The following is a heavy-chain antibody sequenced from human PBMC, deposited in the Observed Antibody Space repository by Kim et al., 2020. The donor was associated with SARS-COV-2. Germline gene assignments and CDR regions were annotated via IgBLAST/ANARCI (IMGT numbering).Heavy chain of an antibody. D-gene: IGHD3-10*01. V-gene: IGHV4-59*01. CDR1: GGSISSYY. J-gene: IGHJ5*02. CDR3: ARAGASGGSGSYYKLDTNWFDP. CDR2: IYYSGST. Sequence: SETLSLTCTVSGGSISSYYWSWIRQPPGKGLEWIGYIYYSGSTNYNPSVKSRVTISVDTSKNQFALKLSSVTAADTAVYHCARAGASGGSGSYYKLDTNWFDPWGQGTLGTVSS.